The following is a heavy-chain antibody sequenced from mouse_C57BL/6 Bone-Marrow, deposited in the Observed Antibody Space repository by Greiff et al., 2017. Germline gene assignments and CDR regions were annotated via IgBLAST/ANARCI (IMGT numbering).Heavy chain of an antibody. CDR3: ARHEEGLRLRGYAMDY. Sequence: VQLQQSGAELVKPGASVKLSCKASGYTFTEYTIHWVKQRSGQGLEWIGWFYPGSGSIKYNEKFKDKATLTADKSSSTVYMELRRLTSEDSAVYFWARHEEGLRLRGYAMDYWGQGTSVTVSS. CDR2: FYPGSGSI. V-gene: IGHV1-62-2*01. D-gene: IGHD3-2*02. CDR1: GYTFTEYT. J-gene: IGHJ4*01.